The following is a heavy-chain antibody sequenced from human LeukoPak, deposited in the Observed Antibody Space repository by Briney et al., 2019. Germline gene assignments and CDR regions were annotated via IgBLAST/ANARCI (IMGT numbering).Heavy chain of an antibody. Sequence: ASVKVSCKASGYTFTGYYMHWVRQAPGQGLEWMGWINPNSGGTSYAQKFQGRVTMTRDTSISTAYMELSRLRSDDTAVYYCARGPSGRLGYFDYWGQGTLVTVSS. D-gene: IGHD1-26*01. V-gene: IGHV1-2*02. CDR3: ARGPSGRLGYFDY. CDR1: GYTFTGYY. CDR2: INPNSGGT. J-gene: IGHJ4*02.